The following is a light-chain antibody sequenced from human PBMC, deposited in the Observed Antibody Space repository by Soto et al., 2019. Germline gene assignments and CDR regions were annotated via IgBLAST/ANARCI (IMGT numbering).Light chain of an antibody. Sequence: DIVMTQSPDSLPVSLGERATVNCKSSQTLLYSSNNKNYLAWYQQKPGQPPKLLFYWASTRESGVPDRFSGSGSGTDFTLTINNLQAEDVAIYSCQQYLTTPLTFGGGTKVEIK. CDR1: QTLLYSSNNKNY. CDR3: QQYLTTPLT. J-gene: IGKJ4*01. V-gene: IGKV4-1*01. CDR2: WAS.